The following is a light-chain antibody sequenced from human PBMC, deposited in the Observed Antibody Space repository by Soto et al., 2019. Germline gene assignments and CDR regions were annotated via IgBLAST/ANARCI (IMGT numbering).Light chain of an antibody. CDR1: QSVSNDF. Sequence: MKQSPATLSVTKGERATLSCRASQSVSNDFLAWYQQKPGQAPRLLIYGASTRATDVPDRFSGSGSGADFTLSISRLEPEDFAVYYCQQYGSSPPRTFGQGTKVDIK. V-gene: IGKV3-20*01. J-gene: IGKJ1*01. CDR3: QQYGSSPPRT. CDR2: GAS.